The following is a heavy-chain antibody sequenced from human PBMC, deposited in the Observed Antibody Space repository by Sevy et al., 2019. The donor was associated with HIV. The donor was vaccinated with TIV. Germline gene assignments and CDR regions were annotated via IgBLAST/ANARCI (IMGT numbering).Heavy chain of an antibody. Sequence: GGSLRLSCAVSGFTLTSYAMNWVRQAPGKGLEWVSGVSGSGGSTYYADSVKGRFTISRDNSRNTLYLQINSLRAEETAVYYCVKDVAYDNTYLDYWGQGTLVTVSS. J-gene: IGHJ4*02. V-gene: IGHV3-23*01. CDR2: VSGSGGST. CDR1: GFTLTSYA. D-gene: IGHD3-22*01. CDR3: VKDVAYDNTYLDY.